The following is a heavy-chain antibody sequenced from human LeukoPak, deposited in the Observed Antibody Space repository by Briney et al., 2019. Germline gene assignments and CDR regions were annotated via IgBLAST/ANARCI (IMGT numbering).Heavy chain of an antibody. CDR2: INPNSGGT. J-gene: IGHJ4*02. V-gene: IGHV1-2*02. D-gene: IGHD3-10*01. CDR1: GYTFTGYY. Sequence: ASVKVSCKASGYTFTGYYMHWVRQAPGEGLEWMGWINPNSGGTNYAQKFQGRVTMTRDTSISTAYMELSRLRSDDTAVYYCARRGMDGSGSYYTFDYWGQGTLVTVSS. CDR3: ARRGMDGSGSYYTFDY.